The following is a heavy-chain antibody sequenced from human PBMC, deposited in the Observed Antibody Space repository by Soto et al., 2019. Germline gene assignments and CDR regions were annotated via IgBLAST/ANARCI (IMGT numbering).Heavy chain of an antibody. J-gene: IGHJ6*03. Sequence: PSETLSLTCTVSGGSISSYYWSWIRQPPGKGLEWIGCIYYSGSTNYNPSLKSRVTISVDTSKNQFSLKLSSVTAADTAVYYCARHRTVTTNFYYYYMDVWGKGTTVTVSS. D-gene: IGHD4-4*01. V-gene: IGHV4-59*08. CDR3: ARHRTVTTNFYYYYMDV. CDR1: GGSISSYY. CDR2: IYYSGST.